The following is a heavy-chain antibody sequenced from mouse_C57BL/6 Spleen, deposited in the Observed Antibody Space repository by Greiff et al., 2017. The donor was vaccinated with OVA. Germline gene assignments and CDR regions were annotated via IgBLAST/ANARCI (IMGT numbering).Heavy chain of an antibody. D-gene: IGHD2-5*01. CDR1: GYTFTSYW. V-gene: IGHV1-55*01. CDR2: IYPGSGST. Sequence: VQLKQPGAELVKPGASVKMSCKASGYTFTSYWITWVKQRPGQGLEWIGDIYPGSGSTNYNEKFKDKATLTVDTSSSTAYMQLSSLTTEDSADYYCARKDSNYFDCWGKGTTLTVSS. CDR3: ARKDSNYFDC. J-gene: IGHJ2*01.